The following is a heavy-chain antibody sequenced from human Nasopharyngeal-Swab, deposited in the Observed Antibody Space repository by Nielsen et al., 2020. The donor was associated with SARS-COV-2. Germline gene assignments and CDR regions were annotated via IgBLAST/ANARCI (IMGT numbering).Heavy chain of an antibody. J-gene: IGHJ4*02. CDR3: ARALMITFGGVIVRDSRGFDY. CDR2: INHSGST. Sequence: SETLSLTCAVYGGSFSGYYWSWIRQPPGKGLEWIGEINHSGSTNYNPSLKSRVTISVDTSKNQFSLKLSSVTAADTAVYYCARALMITFGGVIVRDSRGFDYWGQGTLVTVSS. CDR1: GGSFSGYY. D-gene: IGHD3-16*02. V-gene: IGHV4-34*01.